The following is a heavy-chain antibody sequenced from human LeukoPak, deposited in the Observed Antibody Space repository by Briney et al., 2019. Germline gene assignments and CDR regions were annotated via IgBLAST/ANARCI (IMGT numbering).Heavy chain of an antibody. D-gene: IGHD3-10*01. CDR2: ISSSSSYI. V-gene: IGHV3-21*04. J-gene: IGHJ4*02. CDR3: AKAHVLLWFGESTFDY. CDR1: GFTFSSYS. Sequence: GGSLRLSCAASGFTFSSYSMNWVRQAPGKGLEWVSSISSSSSYIYYADSVKGRFTISIDNAKNSLYLQMNSLRAEDTAVYYCAKAHVLLWFGESTFDYWGQGTLVTVSS.